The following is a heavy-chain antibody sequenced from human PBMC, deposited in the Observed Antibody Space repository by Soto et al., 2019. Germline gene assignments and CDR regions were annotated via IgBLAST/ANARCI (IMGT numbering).Heavy chain of an antibody. D-gene: IGHD3-3*01. CDR1: GGTFSSYA. CDR2: IIPIFGTA. Sequence: SVKVSCKDSGGTFSSYAISWVRQAPGQGLEWVGGIIPIFGTANYAQKFQGRVTITADESTSTAYMELSSLRSEDTAVYYCASSLYDFWSGYYTDSRGKHYYYYGMDVWGQGNTVTVSS. CDR3: ASSLYDFWSGYYTDSRGKHYYYYGMDV. J-gene: IGHJ6*02. V-gene: IGHV1-69*13.